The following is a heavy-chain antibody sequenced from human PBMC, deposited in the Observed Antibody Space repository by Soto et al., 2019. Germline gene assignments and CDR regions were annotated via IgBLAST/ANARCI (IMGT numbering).Heavy chain of an antibody. CDR1: GGTFSSYD. V-gene: IGHV1-69*13. CDR2: IIPIFGTA. Sequence: EASVKVSCKASGGTFSSYDISWVRQAPGQGLEWMGGIIPIFGTANYAQKIQGRVTITADESTSTAYMELSSLRSEDTAVYYCARGFSIVGATTRFDYWGQGTLVTVSS. D-gene: IGHD1-26*01. CDR3: ARGFSIVGATTRFDY. J-gene: IGHJ4*02.